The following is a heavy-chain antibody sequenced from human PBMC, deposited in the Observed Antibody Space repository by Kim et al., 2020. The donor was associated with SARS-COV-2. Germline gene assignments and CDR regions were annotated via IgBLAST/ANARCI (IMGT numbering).Heavy chain of an antibody. D-gene: IGHD3-10*01. J-gene: IGHJ4*02. CDR1: GFTFSSYW. Sequence: GGSLRLSCAASGFTFSSYWMSWVRQAPGKGLEWVANIKQDGSEKYYVDSVKGRFTISRDNAKNSLYLQMNSLRAEDTAVYYCARDVIGGSVGDYFDYWGQGTLVTVSS. CDR3: ARDVIGGSVGDYFDY. CDR2: IKQDGSEK. V-gene: IGHV3-7*01.